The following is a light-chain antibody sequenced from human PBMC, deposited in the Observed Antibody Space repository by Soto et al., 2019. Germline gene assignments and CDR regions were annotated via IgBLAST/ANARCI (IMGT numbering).Light chain of an antibody. V-gene: IGKV1-33*01. CDR3: QQYDNLPFT. Sequence: DIRMTQSPSSLSASVGDRVTTTCQASQDIKTYLNWYQQKPGKAPKLLIYTTSDLQTGVSSRFSGGGSGTHFTFTITNMQPEDVATYYCQQYDNLPFTFGPGTKVDIK. CDR2: TTS. CDR1: QDIKTY. J-gene: IGKJ3*01.